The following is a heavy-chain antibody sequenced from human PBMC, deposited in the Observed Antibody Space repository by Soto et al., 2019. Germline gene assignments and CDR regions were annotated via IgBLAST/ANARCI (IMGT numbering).Heavy chain of an antibody. J-gene: IGHJ3*02. CDR1: GGSFNSYF. Sequence: TSETLSLTCAVYGGSFNSYFWNWVRQPPGKGLEWIGEVTPYGRSNYNPSLKSRVAISKDTSKNHFSLEVISATAADTAVYYCTTSGRSWPDSFDIWAQGAMVTVSS. V-gene: IGHV4-34*01. CDR3: TTSGRSWPDSFDI. D-gene: IGHD3-10*01. CDR2: VTPYGRS.